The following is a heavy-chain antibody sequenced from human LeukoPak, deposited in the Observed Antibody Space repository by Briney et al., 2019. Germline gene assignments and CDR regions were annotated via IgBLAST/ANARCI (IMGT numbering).Heavy chain of an antibody. CDR1: GYTFTSYY. Sequence: GASVKVSCRASGYTFTSYYMHWVRQAPGQGLEWMGIINPSGGSTSYAQKFQGRVTMTRDMSTSTVYMELSSLRSEDTAVYYCARGSDYCSSTSCYITPYYMDVWGKGTTVTVSS. D-gene: IGHD2-2*02. J-gene: IGHJ6*03. V-gene: IGHV1-46*01. CDR2: INPSGGST. CDR3: ARGSDYCSSTSCYITPYYMDV.